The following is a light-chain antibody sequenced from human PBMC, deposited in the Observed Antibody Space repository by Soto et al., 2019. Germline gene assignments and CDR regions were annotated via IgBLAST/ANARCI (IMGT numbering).Light chain of an antibody. V-gene: IGLV1-40*01. J-gene: IGLJ2*01. CDR1: SSNIGAGFD. CDR2: DNT. CDR3: QSYDSGLSGSL. Sequence: QSVLTQPPSVSGAPGQRVTISCTGSSSNIGAGFDVHWYQQLPGTAPKLLIYDNTKRPSGVPDRFSGSKSGTSASLAITGLQAEDEADYYCQSYDSGLSGSLFGGGTKVTVL.